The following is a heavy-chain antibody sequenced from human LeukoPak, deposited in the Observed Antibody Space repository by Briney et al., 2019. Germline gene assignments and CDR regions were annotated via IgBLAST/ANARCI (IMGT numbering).Heavy chain of an antibody. CDR2: IIPIFGTA. D-gene: IGHD2-15*01. CDR1: GGTFSSYA. V-gene: IGHV1-69*01. CDR3: ARGKTLVAAATFYFDY. Sequence: SVKVSCKASGGTFSSYAISWVRQAPGQGLEWMGGIIPIFGTANYAQKFQGRVTITADESTSTAYMELSSLRSEDTAVYYCARGKTLVAAATFYFDYWGQGTLVTVSS. J-gene: IGHJ4*02.